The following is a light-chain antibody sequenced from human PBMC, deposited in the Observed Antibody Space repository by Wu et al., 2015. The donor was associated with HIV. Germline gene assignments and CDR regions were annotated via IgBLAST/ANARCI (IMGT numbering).Light chain of an antibody. V-gene: IGKV1-5*03. CDR3: QQYNRYSSWS. Sequence: DIQMTQSPSTLSASVGDRVTITCRASQSISSWLAWYQQKPGKAPKLLIYKASTLESGVPSRFSGSGSGTEFTLTISSLQPDDFATYYCQQYNRYSSWSFGQGTNVETK. CDR2: KAS. J-gene: IGKJ1*01. CDR1: QSISSW.